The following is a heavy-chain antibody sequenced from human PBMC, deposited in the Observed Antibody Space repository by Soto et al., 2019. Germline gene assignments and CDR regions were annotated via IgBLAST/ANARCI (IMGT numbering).Heavy chain of an antibody. V-gene: IGHV3-66*01. CDR3: ASRRNPYGAYDY. CDR2: IYSDGST. CDR1: GFTVSSNF. Sequence: EVQLVVSGGGLVQPGGSLRLSCAASGFTVSSNFMSWVRQAPGKGLELVAIIYSDGSTYYADSVKGRFTISRDNSKNTLYLQMNSLRADDTAVYYCASRRNPYGAYDYWGQGTLVTVSS. J-gene: IGHJ4*02. D-gene: IGHD4-17*01.